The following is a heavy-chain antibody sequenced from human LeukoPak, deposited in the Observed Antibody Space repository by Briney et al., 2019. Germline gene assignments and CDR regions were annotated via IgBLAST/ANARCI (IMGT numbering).Heavy chain of an antibody. CDR1: GFTFDNYA. Sequence: GGSLRLSCAASGFTFDNYAMHWVRQTPRKGLEWVSGISWNSGSIGYADSVKGRFTISRDNAKNSLYLQLNSLRIEDTALYYCVKASGLCSSTSCPPDYWGQGTLVTVSS. J-gene: IGHJ4*02. CDR2: ISWNSGSI. V-gene: IGHV3-9*01. CDR3: VKASGLCSSTSCPPDY. D-gene: IGHD2-2*01.